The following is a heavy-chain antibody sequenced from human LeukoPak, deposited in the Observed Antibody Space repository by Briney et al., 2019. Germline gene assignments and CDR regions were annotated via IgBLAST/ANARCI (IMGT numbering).Heavy chain of an antibody. D-gene: IGHD6-19*01. CDR2: INPSGGST. CDR3: ARDGTTSPQEQWQDIDY. CDR1: GYTFASYY. Sequence: ASVKVSCKASGYTFASYYMHWVRQAPGQGLEWMGIINPSGGSTSYAQKFQGRVTMTRDMSTSTVYMELSSLRSEDTAVYYCARDGTTSPQEQWQDIDYWGQGTLVTVSS. J-gene: IGHJ4*02. V-gene: IGHV1-46*01.